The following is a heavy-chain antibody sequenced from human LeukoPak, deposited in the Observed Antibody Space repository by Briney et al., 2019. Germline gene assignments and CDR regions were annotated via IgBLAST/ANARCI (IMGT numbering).Heavy chain of an antibody. CDR2: IKTDSSDI. V-gene: IGHV3-21*05. D-gene: IGHD2-2*01. CDR3: ARDTFQPGLIDS. J-gene: IGHJ4*02. CDR1: GFTFSRYA. Sequence: PGGSLRLSCAASGFTFSRYAMNWVRQAPGKGLEGVSYIKTDSSDIHYADSVKGRFTISRKNARNTLYLQLSSLRAEDSAVYYCARDTFQPGLIDSWGQGTLVTVSS.